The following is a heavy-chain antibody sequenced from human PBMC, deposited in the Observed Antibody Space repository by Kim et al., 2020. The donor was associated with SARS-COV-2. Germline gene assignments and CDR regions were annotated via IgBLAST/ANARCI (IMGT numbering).Heavy chain of an antibody. Sequence: SETLSLTCTVSGGSISSSSYYWGWIRQPPGKGLEWIGSIYYSWSTYYNPSLKSRVTISVDTSKNQFSLKLSSVTAADTAVYYCARVSALSTVTTPYYFDYWGQGTLVTVSS. D-gene: IGHD4-17*01. CDR3: ARVSALSTVTTPYYFDY. J-gene: IGHJ4*02. V-gene: IGHV4-39*07. CDR1: GGSISSSSYY. CDR2: IYYSWST.